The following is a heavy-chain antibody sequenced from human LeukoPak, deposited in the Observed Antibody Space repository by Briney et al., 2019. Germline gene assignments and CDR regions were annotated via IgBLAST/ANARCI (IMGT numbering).Heavy chain of an antibody. CDR1: GYTFTGYY. J-gene: IGHJ4*02. Sequence: ASVKVSCKASGYTFTGYYMHWVRQAPGQGLEWMGWINPNSGGTNYAQKFQGRVTMTRDTSISTAYMELGRLRSDDTAVYYCARGNNRYSSSWYDYWGQGTLVTVSS. D-gene: IGHD6-13*01. CDR2: INPNSGGT. V-gene: IGHV1-2*02. CDR3: ARGNNRYSSSWYDY.